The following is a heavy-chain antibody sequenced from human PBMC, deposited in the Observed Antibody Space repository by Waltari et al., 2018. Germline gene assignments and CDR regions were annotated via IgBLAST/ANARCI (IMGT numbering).Heavy chain of an antibody. CDR3: AKDMGGGAPYYYGMDV. CDR1: GFTFDDYA. CDR2: ISWNSGSI. J-gene: IGHJ6*02. D-gene: IGHD1-26*01. Sequence: EVQLVESGGGLVQPGRSLRLSCAASGFTFDDYAMHWVRPAPGKGLAWVSGISWNSGSIGYADSVKGRFTISRDNAKNSLYLQMNSLRAEDMALYYCAKDMGGGAPYYYGMDVWGQGTTVTVSS. V-gene: IGHV3-9*03.